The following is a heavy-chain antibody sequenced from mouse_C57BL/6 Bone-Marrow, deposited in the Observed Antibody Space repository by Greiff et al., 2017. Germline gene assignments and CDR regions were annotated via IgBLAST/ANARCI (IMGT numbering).Heavy chain of an antibody. CDR1: GYTFTSYW. CDR3: ARMGFAWFAY. D-gene: IGHD3-1*01. V-gene: IGHV1-64*01. J-gene: IGHJ3*01. CDR2: IHPNSGST. Sequence: VQLQQPGAELVKPGASVKLSCKASGYTFTSYWMHWVKQRPGQGLEWIGMIHPNSGSTNYNEKFKSKATLTVDKSSSTAYMQLSRLTSEDSAVYYCARMGFAWFAYWGQGTLVTVSA.